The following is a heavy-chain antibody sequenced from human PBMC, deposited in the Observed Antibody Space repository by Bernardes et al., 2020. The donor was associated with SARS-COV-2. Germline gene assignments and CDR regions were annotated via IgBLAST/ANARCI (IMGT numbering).Heavy chain of an antibody. Sequence: GGSLRLSCAASGFTFSSYGMHWVLQAPGKGLEWVAVIWYDGSNKYYADSVKGRFTISRDNSKNTLYLQMNSLRAEDTAVYYCARDIAAYYGMDVWGQGTTVPVAS. D-gene: IGHD2-21*01. J-gene: IGHJ6*02. V-gene: IGHV3-33*01. CDR3: ARDIAAYYGMDV. CDR2: IWYDGSNK. CDR1: GFTFSSYG.